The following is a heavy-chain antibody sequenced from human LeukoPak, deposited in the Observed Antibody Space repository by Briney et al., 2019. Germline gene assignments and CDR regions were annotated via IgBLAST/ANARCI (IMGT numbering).Heavy chain of an antibody. Sequence: GGSLRLSCAASGFTFSSYSMNWVRQAPGKGLEWVSYISSSSSTIYYADSVKGRFTISRDNAKNSLYLQMNSLRAEDTAVYCCARIFGVVISWGQGTLVTVSS. CDR1: GFTFSSYS. CDR2: ISSSSSTI. CDR3: ARIFGVVIS. D-gene: IGHD3-3*01. V-gene: IGHV3-48*01. J-gene: IGHJ4*02.